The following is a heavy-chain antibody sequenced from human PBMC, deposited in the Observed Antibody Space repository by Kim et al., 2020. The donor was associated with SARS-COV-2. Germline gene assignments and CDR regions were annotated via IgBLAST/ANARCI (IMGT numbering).Heavy chain of an antibody. CDR3: ARYYYDGSGYHYYFDY. CDR2: A. J-gene: IGHJ4*02. D-gene: IGHD3-22*01. Sequence: AYYAQKFQGRVTITADESTGTAYMELRSLRYEDTAVYFCARYYYDGSGYHYYFDYWGQGTLVTVSS. V-gene: IGHV1-69*01.